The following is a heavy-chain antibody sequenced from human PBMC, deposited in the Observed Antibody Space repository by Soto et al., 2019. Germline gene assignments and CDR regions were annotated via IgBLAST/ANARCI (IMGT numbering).Heavy chain of an antibody. D-gene: IGHD6-19*01. Sequence: QVQLQESGPGLVKPSETLSLTCTVSGGSVSSGNYYWSWIRQPPGKGLEWIGYIYYSGSTNYNPSLKSRVTISVDTSKNQFSLKLSSVTAADTAVYYCASTGYSSGWRGYWGQGTLVTVSS. CDR3: ASTGYSSGWRGY. CDR2: IYYSGST. V-gene: IGHV4-61*01. J-gene: IGHJ4*02. CDR1: GGSVSSGNYY.